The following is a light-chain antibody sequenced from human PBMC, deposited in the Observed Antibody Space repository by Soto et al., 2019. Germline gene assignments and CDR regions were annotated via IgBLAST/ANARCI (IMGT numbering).Light chain of an antibody. V-gene: IGKV3-20*01. Sequence: EIVLTQSPGTLSLSPGERATLSCRASQSVSSSYLAWYQQKPGQAPSLLIYGASRRATGIPDRFSGSGSGTDFTLTISRLEPEDSAVYYCHQYNSWPRGTFGPGTKVEIK. J-gene: IGKJ3*01. CDR2: GAS. CDR1: QSVSSSY. CDR3: HQYNSWPRGT.